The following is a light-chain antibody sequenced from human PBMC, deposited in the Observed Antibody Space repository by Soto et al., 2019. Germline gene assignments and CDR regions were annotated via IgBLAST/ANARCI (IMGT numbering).Light chain of an antibody. CDR3: SSYTSSSTYV. CDR1: SSDVGSYNL. CDR2: ESG. J-gene: IGLJ1*01. V-gene: IGLV2-14*02. Sequence: QSALTQPASVSGSPGQSITISCTGSSSDVGSYNLVSWYQQHPGKAPKLMVYESGKRPSGVSDRFFGSKSGNTASLTISGLQAEDEADYYCSSYTSSSTYVFGTGTKVTVL.